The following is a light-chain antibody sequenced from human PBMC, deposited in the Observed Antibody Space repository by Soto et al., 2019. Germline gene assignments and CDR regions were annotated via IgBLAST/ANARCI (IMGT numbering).Light chain of an antibody. CDR2: DDN. CDR1: SSNIGSNY. J-gene: IGLJ2*01. V-gene: IGLV1-51*01. Sequence: QSALTQPPSVSAAPGQKVTISCSGSSSNIGSNYASWYQQLPGTAPKLLIYDDNRRPSEIPDRFSGSKAGTSATLAITGLQTGDEADYYCGTWDSSLSSGVFGGGTKVTVL. CDR3: GTWDSSLSSGV.